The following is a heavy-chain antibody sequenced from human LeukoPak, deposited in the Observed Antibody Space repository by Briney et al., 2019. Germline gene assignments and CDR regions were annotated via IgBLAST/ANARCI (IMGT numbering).Heavy chain of an antibody. D-gene: IGHD4-17*01. Sequence: GGSLRLSCAASGFTFSSYSMNWVRQAPGKGLEWVSSISSSSSYIYYAGSVKGRFTISRDNAKNSLYLQMNSLRAEDTAVYYCARVKVDYGDYESENYFDYWGQGTLVTVSS. V-gene: IGHV3-21*01. CDR2: ISSSSSYI. J-gene: IGHJ4*02. CDR3: ARVKVDYGDYESENYFDY. CDR1: GFTFSSYS.